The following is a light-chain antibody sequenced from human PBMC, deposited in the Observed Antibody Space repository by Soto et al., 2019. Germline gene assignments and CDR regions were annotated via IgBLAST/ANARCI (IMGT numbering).Light chain of an antibody. CDR3: QQYYSTPLT. J-gene: IGKJ4*01. Sequence: DIVMTQSPDSLAVSLGERATINCKSSQSVLYSSNNKNYLAWYQQKPGQPPKLLIYWASTRESGVPDRFSGGGSGADFTLTISSLQAEDVAVYYCQQYYSTPLTFGGGTRWIS. CDR2: WAS. CDR1: QSVLYSSNNKNY. V-gene: IGKV4-1*01.